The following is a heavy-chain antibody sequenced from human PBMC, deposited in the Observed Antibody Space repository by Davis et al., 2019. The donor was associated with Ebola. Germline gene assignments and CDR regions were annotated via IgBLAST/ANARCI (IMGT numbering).Heavy chain of an antibody. D-gene: IGHD1-1*01. V-gene: IGHV3-73*01. CDR2: IRSKANSYAT. CDR1: GFTFSGSA. J-gene: IGHJ4*02. CDR3: NSGTEVDY. Sequence: GESLKISCAASGFTFSGSAMHWVRQASGKGLEWVGRIRSKANSYATAYAASVKGRFTISRDDSKNTAYLQMNSLKTEDTAVYYCNSGTEVDYWGQGTLVTVSS.